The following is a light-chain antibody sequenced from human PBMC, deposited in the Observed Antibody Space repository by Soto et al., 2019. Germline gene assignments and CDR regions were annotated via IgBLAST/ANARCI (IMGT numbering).Light chain of an antibody. Sequence: MLTQSPATLSLSTGETATLSCRASQSVSGYIGWYQQKPGQAPRLLIYDVSNRATGIPARFRGSGSGTDFTLTISSLEPEDFAVYYCQQRSNWPPNTFGQGTRLEIK. CDR1: QSVSGY. J-gene: IGKJ5*01. CDR2: DVS. V-gene: IGKV3-11*01. CDR3: QQRSNWPPNT.